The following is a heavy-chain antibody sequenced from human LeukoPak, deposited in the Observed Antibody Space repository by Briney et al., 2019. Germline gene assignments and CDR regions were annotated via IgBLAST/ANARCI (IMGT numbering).Heavy chain of an antibody. V-gene: IGHV3-48*03. CDR3: ATDPGYMDV. CDR2: ISDSDSTK. Sequence: PGGSLRLSCAASGFTFSSYEMNWVRQAPGKGLEWVSYISDSDSTKYYADSVKGRFTISRDNAKNSLYLQMNSLRAEDTAVYYCATDPGYMDVWGKGATVTVSS. J-gene: IGHJ6*03. CDR1: GFTFSSYE.